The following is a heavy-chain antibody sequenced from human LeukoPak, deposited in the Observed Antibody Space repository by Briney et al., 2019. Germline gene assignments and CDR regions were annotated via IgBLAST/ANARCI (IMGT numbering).Heavy chain of an antibody. CDR1: GYTFTSYD. J-gene: IGHJ4*02. Sequence: ASVKVSCKASGYTFTSYDINWVRQATGQGLEWMGWMNPNSGNTGYAQKFQGRVTMTRNTSISTAYMELSSLRSEDTAVYYCAKDRYGDYGDYFDYWGQGTLVTVSS. CDR3: AKDRYGDYGDYFDY. CDR2: MNPNSGNT. D-gene: IGHD4-17*01. V-gene: IGHV1-8*01.